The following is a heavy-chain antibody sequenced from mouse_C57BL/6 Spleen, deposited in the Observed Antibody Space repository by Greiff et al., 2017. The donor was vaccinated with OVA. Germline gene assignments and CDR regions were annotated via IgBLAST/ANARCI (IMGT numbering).Heavy chain of an antibody. CDR2: IDPEDGDT. D-gene: IGHD3-2*02. V-gene: IGHV14-1*01. J-gene: IGHJ4*01. CDR1: GFNIKDYY. Sequence: EVQLQQSGAELVRPGASVKLSCTASGFNIKDYYMHWVKQRPEQGLEWIGRIDPEDGDTEYAPKFQGKATMTADTSSNTAYLQLSSLTSEDTAVYYCTTLDSSGYVEGYAMDYWGQGTSVTVSS. CDR3: TTLDSSGYVEGYAMDY.